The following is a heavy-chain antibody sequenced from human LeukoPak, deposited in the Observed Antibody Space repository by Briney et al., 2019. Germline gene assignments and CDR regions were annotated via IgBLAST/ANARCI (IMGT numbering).Heavy chain of an antibody. CDR3: ARDQAAGPLYYFDY. CDR1: GYTFSDYY. J-gene: IGHJ4*02. D-gene: IGHD6-13*01. CDR2: INPNSGDT. Sequence: ASVKVSCKASGYTFSDYYIHWVRQAPGQGLEWMGWINPNSGDTNSAQKFQGRVTMTRDTSISTAYMELSRLRSDDTAVYYCARDQAAGPLYYFDYWGQGTLVTVSS. V-gene: IGHV1-2*02.